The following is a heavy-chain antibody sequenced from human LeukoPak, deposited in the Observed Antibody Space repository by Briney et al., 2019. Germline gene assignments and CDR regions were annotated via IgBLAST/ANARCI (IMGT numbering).Heavy chain of an antibody. V-gene: IGHV4-34*01. Sequence: SETLSLTCTVSGGSISGYYYNWIRQPPGKGLEWIGEVNLQGSTNYNPSLMRRVAISVDTSANHVSLQLTSVTAADTAVYYCAREGGPYRPLDYSGQGTLVTVSS. CDR2: VNLQGST. J-gene: IGHJ4*02. CDR1: GGSISGYY. CDR3: AREGGPYRPLDY.